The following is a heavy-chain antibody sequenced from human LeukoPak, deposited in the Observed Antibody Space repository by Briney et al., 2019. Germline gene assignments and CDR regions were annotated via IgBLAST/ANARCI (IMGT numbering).Heavy chain of an antibody. CDR1: GYTFTGYY. V-gene: IGHV1-2*02. CDR3: ARDHYDILTCYYDYYYYYGMDV. Sequence: ASVKVSCKASGYTFTGYYMHWVRQAPGQGLEWMGWINPNSGGTNYAQKFQGRVTMTRDTSISTAYMELSRLRSDDTAVYYCARDHYDILTCYYDYYYYYGMDVWGQGTTVTVSS. J-gene: IGHJ6*02. D-gene: IGHD3-9*01. CDR2: INPNSGGT.